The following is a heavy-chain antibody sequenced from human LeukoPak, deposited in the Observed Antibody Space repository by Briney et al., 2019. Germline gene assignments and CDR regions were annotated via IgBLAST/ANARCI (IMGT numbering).Heavy chain of an antibody. J-gene: IGHJ4*02. D-gene: IGHD3-22*01. V-gene: IGHV3-33*08. CDR2: IWYDGSNK. Sequence: GGSLRLSCAASGFTFRSYGMHWVRQAPGKGLEWVAVIWYDGSNKYYADSVKGRFTISRDNSKNTLYLQMNSLRAEDTAVYYCARDQRGGYYDSSGYYYEYWGQGTLVTVSS. CDR1: GFTFRSYG. CDR3: ARDQRGGYYDSSGYYYEY.